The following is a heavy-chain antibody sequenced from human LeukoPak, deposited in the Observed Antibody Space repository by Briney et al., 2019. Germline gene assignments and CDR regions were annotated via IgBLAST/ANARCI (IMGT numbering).Heavy chain of an antibody. Sequence: GGSLRLSCAASGFTFSSYGMHWVRQAPGKGLEWVAVIWYDGSNKYYADSVKGRFTISRDNSKSTLYLQMNSLRAEDTAVYYCARECEYDSSGYPGYWGQGTLVTVSS. J-gene: IGHJ4*02. CDR1: GFTFSSYG. V-gene: IGHV3-33*01. CDR3: ARECEYDSSGYPGY. D-gene: IGHD3-22*01. CDR2: IWYDGSNK.